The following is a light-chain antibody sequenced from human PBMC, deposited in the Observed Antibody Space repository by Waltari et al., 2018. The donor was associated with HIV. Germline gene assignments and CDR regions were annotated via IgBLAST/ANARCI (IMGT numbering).Light chain of an antibody. CDR2: AAS. V-gene: IGKV3-15*01. Sequence: TFLTQSPATLSVSPGDRATHPSRASQSVSTNLAWYQFKPGQAPRLLIRAASTRASGVPARFSGSGSGAEFTLAISSLQSEDFALYYCQQYENWPYTFGQGTKVEIK. CDR1: QSVSTN. J-gene: IGKJ2*01. CDR3: QQYENWPYT.